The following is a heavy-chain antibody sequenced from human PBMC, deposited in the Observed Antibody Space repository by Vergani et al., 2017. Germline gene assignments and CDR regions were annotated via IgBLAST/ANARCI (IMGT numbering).Heavy chain of an antibody. CDR2: ISDDGSNK. CDR3: AKDRAYCGGDCYPYYYYGMDV. V-gene: IGHV3-30*18. J-gene: IGHJ6*02. D-gene: IGHD2-21*02. CDR1: GFTFSSYG. Sequence: QVQLVESGGGVVQPGRSLRLSCAASGFTFSSYGIYWVRQAPGKGLEWVAVISDDGSNKYYADSVKGRFTISRDNSKNTLYLQMNSLRAEDTAVYYCAKDRAYCGGDCYPYYYYGMDVWGQGTTVTVSS.